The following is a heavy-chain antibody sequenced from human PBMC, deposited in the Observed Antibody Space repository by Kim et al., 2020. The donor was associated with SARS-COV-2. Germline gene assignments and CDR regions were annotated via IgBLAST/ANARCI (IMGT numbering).Heavy chain of an antibody. Sequence: KGRFTISRDNSKNTLYLQMNSLRAEDTAVYYCATTGYGSGSYSYYYGMDVWGQGTTVTVSS. V-gene: IGHV3-53*01. CDR3: ATTGYGSGSYSYYYGMDV. J-gene: IGHJ6*02. D-gene: IGHD3-10*01.